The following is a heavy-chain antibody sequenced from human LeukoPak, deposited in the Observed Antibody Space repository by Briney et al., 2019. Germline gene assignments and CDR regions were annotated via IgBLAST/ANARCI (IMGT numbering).Heavy chain of an antibody. J-gene: IGHJ4*02. CDR3: AKAPAWGYGYYFDY. D-gene: IGHD5-12*01. V-gene: IGHV3-23*01. CDR2: ISGSGGST. CDR1: GFTFSSYA. Sequence: PGGSLRLSCAASGFTFSSYAMSWVRQAPGKGLEWVSAISGSGGSTYYADSVKGRFTISRGNSKNTLYLQMNSLRAEDTAVYYCAKAPAWGYGYYFDYWGQGTLVTVSS.